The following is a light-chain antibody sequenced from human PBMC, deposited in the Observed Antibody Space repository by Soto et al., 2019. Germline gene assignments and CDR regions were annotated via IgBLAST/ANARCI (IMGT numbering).Light chain of an antibody. V-gene: IGLV2-14*01. J-gene: IGLJ1*01. CDR1: SSDVGGYNY. CDR2: EVS. Sequence: QSALTQPASVSGSPGQSITISCTGTSSDVGGYNYVSWYQQHPGRAPKLMIYEVSNRPSGVSNRFSGSKSGNTASLTISGLQAEDEAEYYCSSYTSSSTLDVFGTGIKVTVL. CDR3: SSYTSSSTLDV.